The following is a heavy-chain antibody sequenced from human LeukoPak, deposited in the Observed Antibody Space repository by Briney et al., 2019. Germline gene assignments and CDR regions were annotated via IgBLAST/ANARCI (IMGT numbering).Heavy chain of an antibody. CDR3: ARLAVAGVCEY. CDR2: INSGGST. V-gene: IGHV3-53*01. D-gene: IGHD6-19*01. CDR1: GFTVSSNY. Sequence: GGSLRLSCAASGFTVSSNYMSWVRQAPGKGLEWVSVINSGGSTYYADSVKCRFTISRDNSKNTLYLQMNSLRAEDTAVYYCARLAVAGVCEYWGQGTLVTVSS. J-gene: IGHJ4*02.